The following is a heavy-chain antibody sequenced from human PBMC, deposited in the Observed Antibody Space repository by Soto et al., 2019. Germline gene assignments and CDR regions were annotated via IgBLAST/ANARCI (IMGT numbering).Heavy chain of an antibody. J-gene: IGHJ4*02. CDR3: ARVNYGDFYFDY. CDR1: GGSISSYY. CDR2: IYYSGST. Sequence: SETLSLTCTVSGGSISSYYWSWIRQPPGKGLEWIGYIYYSGSTNYNPSLKSRVTISVDTSKNQFSLKLSSVTAADTAVYYCARVNYGDFYFDYWGQGTLVTVSS. D-gene: IGHD4-17*01. V-gene: IGHV4-59*01.